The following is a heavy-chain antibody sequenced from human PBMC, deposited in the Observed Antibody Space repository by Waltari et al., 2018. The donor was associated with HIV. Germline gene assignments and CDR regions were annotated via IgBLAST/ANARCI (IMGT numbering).Heavy chain of an antibody. CDR1: GFTSSSKG. Sequence: QVQLVEYGGGVVQPGGSLRPSCAASGFTSSSKGRHWVRQAPGKGLEWVAVIWYDGSNKYYADSVKGRFSISRDNSKNTLYLQMNSLRAEDTAVYFCARRGVLTYYYTMDVWGQGTTVTVSS. V-gene: IGHV3-33*01. CDR3: ARRGVLTYYYTMDV. D-gene: IGHD3-10*01. CDR2: IWYDGSNK. J-gene: IGHJ6*02.